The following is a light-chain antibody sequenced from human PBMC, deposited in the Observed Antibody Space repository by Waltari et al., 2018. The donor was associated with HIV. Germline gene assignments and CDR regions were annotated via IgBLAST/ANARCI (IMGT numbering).Light chain of an antibody. V-gene: IGKV1-33*01. Sequence: DIQMTQSPSSLSASIGDRVTITCQASHDISSYLNWYQQKPGKAPKLLISGASDLETGVPSRFSGSGSGTDFTFTISSLQPVDKQYDNVPVTFGPGTKVEIK. CDR2: GAS. CDR1: HDISSY. J-gene: IGKJ3*01. CDR3: PVT.